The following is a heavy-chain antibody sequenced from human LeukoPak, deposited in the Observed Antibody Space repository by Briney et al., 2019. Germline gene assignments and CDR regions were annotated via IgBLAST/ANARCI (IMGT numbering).Heavy chain of an antibody. D-gene: IGHD2-21*02. CDR3: AREACGGDCYLYYYYGMDV. CDR1: GGSISSGGYY. Sequence: SQTLSLTCTVSGGSISSGGYYWSWIRQHPGKGLEWIGYIYYSGSTYYNPSLKSLVTISVDTSKNQFSLKLSSVTAADTAVYYCAREACGGDCYLYYYYGMDVWGQGTTVTVSS. J-gene: IGHJ6*02. CDR2: IYYSGST. V-gene: IGHV4-31*01.